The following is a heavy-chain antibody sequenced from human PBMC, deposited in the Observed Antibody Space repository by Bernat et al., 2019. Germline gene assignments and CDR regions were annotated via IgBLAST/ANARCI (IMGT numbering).Heavy chain of an antibody. D-gene: IGHD6-13*01. CDR2: SSGSGGST. Sequence: EVQLLECGGGLVQPGGSLRLSCAASGFTFSSYAMSCVRQAPGKGLEWVSTSSGSGGSTYYADSVKGRFTISRDSSKNTLYLQMNSLRAEDTAVYYCAKSGYSSSWRFDYWGQGTLFTVSS. CDR1: GFTFSSYA. J-gene: IGHJ4*02. CDR3: AKSGYSSSWRFDY. V-gene: IGHV3-23*01.